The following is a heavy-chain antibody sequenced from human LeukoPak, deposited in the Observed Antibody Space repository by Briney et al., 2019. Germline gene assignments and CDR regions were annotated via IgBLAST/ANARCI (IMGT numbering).Heavy chain of an antibody. V-gene: IGHV3-30-3*01. CDR3: ARDGSYGAFDI. D-gene: IGHD1-26*01. CDR1: GFTFSSYA. Sequence: PGRSLRLSCAASGFTFSSYAMHWVRQAPGKGLEWVAVISYDGSNKYYADSVKGRFTISRDNSKNTLYLQMNSLRAEDTAVYYCARDGSYGAFDIWGQGTMVTVSS. J-gene: IGHJ3*02. CDR2: ISYDGSNK.